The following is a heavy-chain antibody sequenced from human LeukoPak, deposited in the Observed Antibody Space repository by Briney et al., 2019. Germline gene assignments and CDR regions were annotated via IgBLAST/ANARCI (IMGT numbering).Heavy chain of an antibody. V-gene: IGHV3-7*01. Sequence: GGSLRLSCAASGFTFSSYWMSWVRQAPEKGLEWVANINQGGSEKYYVDSVRGRFTISRDNAKNSLYLQMNSLRADDTAVYYCARDVTALDSWGQGTLVIVSS. CDR3: ARDVTALDS. CDR1: GFTFSSYW. J-gene: IGHJ4*02. D-gene: IGHD2-2*01. CDR2: INQGGSEK.